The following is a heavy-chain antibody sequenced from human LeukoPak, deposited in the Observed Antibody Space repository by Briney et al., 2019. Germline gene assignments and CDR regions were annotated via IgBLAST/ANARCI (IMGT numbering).Heavy chain of an antibody. CDR3: AKVDPAIGESIDY. Sequence: GGSLRLSCTASGFTFSTFHMHWVRQAPGKGLEWVSYINYHSQPTYYADSVKGRFTISRDNSKNTLYLQMNSLRAEDTAVYYCAKVDPAIGESIDYWGQGTLVTVSS. CDR1: GFTFSTFH. CDR2: INYHSQPT. J-gene: IGHJ4*02. V-gene: IGHV3-23*01. D-gene: IGHD2-2*02.